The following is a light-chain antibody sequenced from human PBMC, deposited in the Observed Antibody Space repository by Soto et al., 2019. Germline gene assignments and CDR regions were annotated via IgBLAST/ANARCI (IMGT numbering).Light chain of an antibody. V-gene: IGKV3-11*01. Sequence: EIVLTQSPATLSLSPGERATLSCRASQRVSSYLAWYQQKPGQAPRLLIYDASNRATGIPARFSGSGSGTDFTLTISSLEPDDVAFYYCHQRSNWPPFTFGGGTKVEIK. CDR3: HQRSNWPPFT. CDR1: QRVSSY. J-gene: IGKJ4*01. CDR2: DAS.